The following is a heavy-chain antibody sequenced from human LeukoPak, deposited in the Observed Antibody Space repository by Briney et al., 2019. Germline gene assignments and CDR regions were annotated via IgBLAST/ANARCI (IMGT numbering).Heavy chain of an antibody. CDR1: GGSFSGYY. CDR3: ARGGYSHFGY. D-gene: IGHD2-15*01. V-gene: IGHV4-34*01. CDR2: INHSGST. J-gene: IGHJ4*02. Sequence: SETLSLTCAVYGGSFSGYYWSWIRQPPGKGLEWIGEINHSGSTNYNPSLKSRVTISVDTSKNQFSLKLSSVTAEDTAVYYCARGGYSHFGYWGQGTLVIVSS.